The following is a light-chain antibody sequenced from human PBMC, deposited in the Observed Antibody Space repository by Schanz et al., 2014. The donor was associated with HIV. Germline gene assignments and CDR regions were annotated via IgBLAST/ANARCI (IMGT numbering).Light chain of an antibody. CDR1: QSVLYSSNNKNY. J-gene: IGKJ2*01. CDR3: QQYFRPPPT. V-gene: IGKV4-1*01. Sequence: DIVMTQSPDSLAVSLGERATINCKSSQSVLYSSNNKNYLAWYQQKPGQPPKLLIYWASTRESGVPDRFSGSGSGTGFTLTISSLQAADVAVYYCQQYFRPPPTFGQGTKLEIQ. CDR2: WAS.